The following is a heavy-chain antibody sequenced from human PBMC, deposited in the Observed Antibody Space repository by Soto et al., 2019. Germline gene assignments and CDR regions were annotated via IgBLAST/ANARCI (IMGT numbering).Heavy chain of an antibody. CDR2: IYTSGIT. CDR1: GGSISSYY. J-gene: IGHJ5*02. CDR3: ARDWIRFGELSEYNWFDP. Sequence: PSETLSLTCTVSGGSISSYYWSWIRQPAGKGLEWIGRIYTSGITNYNPSLKSRVTMSVDTSENQFSLKLSSVTAADTAVYYCARDWIRFGELSEYNWFDPWGPGTMLTV. D-gene: IGHD3-10*01. V-gene: IGHV4-4*07.